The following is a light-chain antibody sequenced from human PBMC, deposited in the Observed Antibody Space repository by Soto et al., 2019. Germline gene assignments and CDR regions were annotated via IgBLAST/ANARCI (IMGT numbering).Light chain of an antibody. CDR1: RSISIY. CDR2: AAS. CDR3: QQSYSTPWT. J-gene: IGKJ1*01. V-gene: IGKV1-39*01. Sequence: DIQMTQSPSSLSASVGDRVTITCRASRSISIYLNWYQRKPGKAPELLISAASSLQTGVPSRFSGSGSGTDFTLSISSLQPEDSATYYCQQSYSTPWTFGQGTKVDIK.